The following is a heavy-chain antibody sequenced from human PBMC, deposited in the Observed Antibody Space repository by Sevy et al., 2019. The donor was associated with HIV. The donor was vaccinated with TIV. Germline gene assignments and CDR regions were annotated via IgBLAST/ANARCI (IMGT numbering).Heavy chain of an antibody. CDR3: ARAGYNWNPAAFDI. J-gene: IGHJ3*02. V-gene: IGHV3-74*01. Sequence: GGSLRLSCAASGFTFSSYWMHWVRQAPGKGLVWVSRINSDGSSTSYADSVKGRFTISRDNAKNTLYLQMNSLGAEDTAVYYCARAGYNWNPAAFDIWGQGTMVTVSS. CDR1: GFTFSSYW. CDR2: INSDGSST. D-gene: IGHD1-20*01.